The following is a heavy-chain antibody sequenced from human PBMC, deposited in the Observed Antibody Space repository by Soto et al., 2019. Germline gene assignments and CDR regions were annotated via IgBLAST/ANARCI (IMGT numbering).Heavy chain of an antibody. CDR2: INANNGGA. D-gene: IGHD6-25*01. CDR3: AREGGSETLQPSYNWFDA. Sequence: SVKVSCKASGYTFTDYHIHWVRQAPGQGLEFMGWINANNGGAGSAQQFQGRVTVTRDTSITTVYMELSKLRSDDTAVYYCAREGGSETLQPSYNWFDAWGQGTLVTVYS. CDR1: GYTFTDYH. V-gene: IGHV1-2*02. J-gene: IGHJ5*02.